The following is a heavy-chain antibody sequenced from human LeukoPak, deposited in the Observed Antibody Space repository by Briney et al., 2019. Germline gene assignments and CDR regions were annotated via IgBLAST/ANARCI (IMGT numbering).Heavy chain of an antibody. CDR2: ISGSGGST. V-gene: IGHV3-23*01. D-gene: IGHD3-22*01. CDR3: ARGNDYYDSSGYYY. Sequence: GGSLRLSCAASGFTFSSYGMSWVRQAPGKGLEWVSAISGSGGSTYYADSVKGRFTISRDNSKNTLYLQMNSLRAEDTAVYYCARGNDYYDSSGYYYWGQGTLVTVSS. CDR1: GFTFSSYG. J-gene: IGHJ4*02.